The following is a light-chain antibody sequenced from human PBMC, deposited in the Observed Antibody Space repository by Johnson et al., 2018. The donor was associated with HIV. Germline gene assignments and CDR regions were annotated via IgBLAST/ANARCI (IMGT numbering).Light chain of an antibody. CDR1: SSNIGNNY. Sequence: QSVLTQPPSVSAAPGQKVTISCSGSSSNIGNNYVSWYQQLPGTAPKLLIYENNKRPSGIPDRFSGSKSGTSATLGITGLQTGDEADYYCGTWDSSLSAGVVFGTGTKGTVL. CDR3: GTWDSSLSAGVV. J-gene: IGLJ1*01. CDR2: ENN. V-gene: IGLV1-51*02.